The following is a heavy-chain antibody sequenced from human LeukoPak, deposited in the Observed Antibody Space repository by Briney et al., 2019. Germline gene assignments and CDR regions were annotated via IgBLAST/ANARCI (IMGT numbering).Heavy chain of an antibody. D-gene: IGHD3-22*01. CDR3: AKDQLRYYDSSGYYRL. CDR1: GFTFSSYA. V-gene: IGHV3-23*01. J-gene: IGHJ4*02. Sequence: GGSLRLSCAASGFTFSSYAMSWVRQAPGEGPEWVSAIVGSGDSTYYADSVRGRFTISRDNSKNTLYLQMNSLRAEDTAVYYCAKDQLRYYDSSGYYRLWGQGALVTVSS. CDR2: IVGSGDST.